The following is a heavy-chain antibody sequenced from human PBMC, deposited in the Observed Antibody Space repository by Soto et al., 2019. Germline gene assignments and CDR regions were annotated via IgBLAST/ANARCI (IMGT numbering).Heavy chain of an antibody. V-gene: IGHV1-2*04. J-gene: IGHJ6*02. Sequence: ASVKVSCKASGYTFTGYCMHWVRQAPGQGLEWMGWINPNSGGTNYAQKFQGWVTMTRDTSISTAYMELSRLRSDDTAVYYCARDTHYYDSNYYGMDVWGQGTTVTVSS. CDR2: INPNSGGT. CDR1: GYTFTGYC. D-gene: IGHD3-22*01. CDR3: ARDTHYYDSNYYGMDV.